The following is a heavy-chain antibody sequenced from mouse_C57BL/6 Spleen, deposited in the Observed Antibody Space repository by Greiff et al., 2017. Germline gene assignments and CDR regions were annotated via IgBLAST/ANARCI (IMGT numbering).Heavy chain of an antibody. CDR3: ARTGLDYDRAFAY. J-gene: IGHJ3*01. Sequence: QVQLQQPGAELVKPGASVKMSCKASGYTFTSYWITWVKQRPGQGLEWIGDIYPGSGSTNYNEKFKSKATLTVDTSSSPAYMQLSSLTSEDSAVYYCARTGLDYDRAFAYWGQGTLVTVAA. V-gene: IGHV1-55*01. CDR1: GYTFTSYW. CDR2: IYPGSGST. D-gene: IGHD2-4*01.